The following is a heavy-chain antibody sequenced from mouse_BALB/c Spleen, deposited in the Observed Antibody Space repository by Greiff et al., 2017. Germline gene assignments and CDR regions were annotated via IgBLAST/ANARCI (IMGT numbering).Heavy chain of an antibody. V-gene: IGHV1S29*02. D-gene: IGHD1-1*01. CDR3: ARESGSSYVWFAY. CDR1: GYTFTDYN. CDR2: IYPYNGGT. Sequence: VQLKESGPELVKPGASVKISCKASGYTFTDYNMHWVKQSHGKSLEWIGYIYPYNGGTGYNQKFKSKATLTVDNSSSTAYMELRSLTSEDSAVYYCARESGSSYVWFAYWGQGTLVTVSA. J-gene: IGHJ3*01.